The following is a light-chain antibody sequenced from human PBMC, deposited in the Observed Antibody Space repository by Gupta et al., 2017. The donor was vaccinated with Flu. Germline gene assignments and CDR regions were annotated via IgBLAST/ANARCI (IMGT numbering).Light chain of an antibody. Sequence: QSVLTPPPPVSRPPGQRVTISCTGSSSNIGAGYDVHWYQQLPGTAPNLIIYGNSNRPSGVPDRFAGSKPGTSASLAITGLQAEDEADYYCQYYGSSLGGAVFGGGTKLTVL. CDR2: GNS. CDR3: QYYGSSLGGAV. CDR1: SSNIGAGYD. J-gene: IGLJ3*02. V-gene: IGLV1-40*01.